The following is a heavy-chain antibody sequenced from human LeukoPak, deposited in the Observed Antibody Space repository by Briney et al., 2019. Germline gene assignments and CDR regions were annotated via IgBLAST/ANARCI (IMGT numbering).Heavy chain of an antibody. J-gene: IGHJ5*02. Sequence: SETLSLTCTVSGGSISRYYWSWIRQPPGKGLEWIGYIYYSGSTNYNPSLKSRVTISVDTSKNQFSLKLSSVTAADTAVYYCARDRIYSRRSGWYRDPNWFDPWGQGTLVTVSS. CDR3: ARDRIYSRRSGWYRDPNWFDP. V-gene: IGHV4-59*01. CDR1: GGSISRYY. D-gene: IGHD6-19*01. CDR2: IYYSGST.